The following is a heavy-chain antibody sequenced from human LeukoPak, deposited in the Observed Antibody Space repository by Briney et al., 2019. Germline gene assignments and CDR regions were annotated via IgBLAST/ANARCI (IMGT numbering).Heavy chain of an antibody. V-gene: IGHV3-23*01. CDR1: GFTFSRYW. J-gene: IGHJ4*02. Sequence: GGSLRLSCAASGFTFSRYWMHWVRQAPGKGLEWVSSMSGSGGSTYYADSVKGRFTISRDNSKNTLYLQMNNLRAEDTALYYCAKNQGQWLVPVDYWGQGILVTVSS. D-gene: IGHD6-19*01. CDR3: AKNQGQWLVPVDY. CDR2: MSGSGGST.